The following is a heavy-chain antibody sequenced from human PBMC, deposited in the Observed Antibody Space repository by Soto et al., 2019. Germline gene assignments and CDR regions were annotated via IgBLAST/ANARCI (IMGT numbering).Heavy chain of an antibody. Sequence: QVQLVQSGAVVKKPGASVRVSCQASGYIFSNHHIQWLRQAPGQGLEWMGIINPSGGSTNYAQKFQGRVTMTRDTSTTTVYMELSSLSSEDTAVYFCARGGSWGFDYWGQGTLVTVSS. CDR1: GYIFSNHH. CDR3: ARGGSWGFDY. D-gene: IGHD3-16*01. V-gene: IGHV1-46*03. CDR2: INPSGGST. J-gene: IGHJ4*02.